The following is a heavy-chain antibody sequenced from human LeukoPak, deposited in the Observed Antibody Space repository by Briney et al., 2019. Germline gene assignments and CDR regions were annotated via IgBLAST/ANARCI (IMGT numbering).Heavy chain of an antibody. D-gene: IGHD1-26*01. CDR3: AKGATGHFDF. CDR1: GFTFSSYA. V-gene: IGHV3-23*01. J-gene: IGHJ4*02. Sequence: GGSLRLSCAASGFTFSSYAMSWVRQAPGKGLEWVSGISGSGGSTYYADSVKGRFTISRDNSKNTLNLQMNSLRVDDTAVYYCAKGATGHFDFWGQGTLVTVS. CDR2: ISGSGGST.